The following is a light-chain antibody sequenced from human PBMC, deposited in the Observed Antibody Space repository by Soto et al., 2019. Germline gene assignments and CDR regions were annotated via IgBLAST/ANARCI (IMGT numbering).Light chain of an antibody. CDR2: DAS. J-gene: IGKJ4*01. Sequence: EIVXTXXPXTLSLSPGERATLSCRASQSVSSYLAWYQQKPGQAPRLLIYDASNRATGIPARFSGSESGTDSTLTLSSLEPEDFAVSYCQQRSYFGGGTKVEIK. CDR1: QSVSSY. V-gene: IGKV3-11*01. CDR3: QQRSY.